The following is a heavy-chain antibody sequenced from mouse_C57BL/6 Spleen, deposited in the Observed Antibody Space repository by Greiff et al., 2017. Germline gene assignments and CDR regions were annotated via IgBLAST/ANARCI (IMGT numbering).Heavy chain of an antibody. V-gene: IGHV1-55*01. CDR1: GYTFTSYW. J-gene: IGHJ4*01. Sequence: VQLQQPGAELVKPGASVKMSCKASGYTFTSYWITWVKQRPGHGLEWIGDIYPGSGSTNYNEKFKSKATLTVDTSSSTAYMQLSSLTSEDSAVYYCARAPFNSGSYLYYAMDYWGQGTSVTVSS. CDR3: ARAPFNSGSYLYYAMDY. D-gene: IGHD1-1*02. CDR2: IYPGSGST.